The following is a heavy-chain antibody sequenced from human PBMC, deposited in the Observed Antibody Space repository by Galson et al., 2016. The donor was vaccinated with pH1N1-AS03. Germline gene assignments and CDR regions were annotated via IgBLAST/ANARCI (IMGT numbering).Heavy chain of an antibody. Sequence: SLRLSCAASGFTFNHYSMNWVRQAPGKGLEWVSYISSDSTTIYYADSVKGRFTISRDNAKNSLYLQMNSLTAEDTAICYCARTSGAYFGSAFDIWGQETMVTVSS. CDR1: GFTFNHYS. CDR3: ARTSGAYFGSAFDI. V-gene: IGHV3-48*04. J-gene: IGHJ3*02. CDR2: ISSDSTTI. D-gene: IGHD1-26*01.